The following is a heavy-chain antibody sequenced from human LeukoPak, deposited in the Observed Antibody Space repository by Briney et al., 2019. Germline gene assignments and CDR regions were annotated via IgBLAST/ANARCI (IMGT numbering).Heavy chain of an antibody. CDR2: IPSDGSHK. CDR1: GFTFSSYG. CDR3: AKTRNLAAAGYFDS. D-gene: IGHD6-13*01. Sequence: RSGGSLRLSCAASGFTFSSYGMRWVRQAPGKGLEWVAFIPSDGSHKDYTDSVKDRFTISRDNSKYMLYLQMNSLRPDDTAVYYCAKTRNLAAAGYFDSWGQGTLVTVSS. J-gene: IGHJ4*02. V-gene: IGHV3-30*02.